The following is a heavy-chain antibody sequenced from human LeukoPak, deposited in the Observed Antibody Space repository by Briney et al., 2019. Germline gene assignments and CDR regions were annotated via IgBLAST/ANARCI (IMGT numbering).Heavy chain of an antibody. CDR1: GFTLSTYW. CDR2: IYAHGTNT. J-gene: IGHJ4*02. Sequence: GGSLRLSCAASGFTLSTYWMHWVRQAPGKRLVWVSNIYAHGTNTTYADSVKGRFTISRDSAKNTVFLQMNSLRAEDTAVYYCAVYGDNSDFAYWGQGTLVTVSS. CDR3: AVYGDNSDFAY. V-gene: IGHV3-74*01. D-gene: IGHD4-23*01.